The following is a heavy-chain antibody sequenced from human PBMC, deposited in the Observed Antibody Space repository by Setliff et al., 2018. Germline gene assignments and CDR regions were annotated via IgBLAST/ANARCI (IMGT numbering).Heavy chain of an antibody. D-gene: IGHD4-17*01. V-gene: IGHV4-38-2*01. CDR1: GFSISSGYY. Sequence: LSLTCAVSGFSISSGYYWGWIRQPPGKGLEWIVNINHSGTTNYSPSLKSRVTISADTSKNQFSLQLTSVTAADTAVYHCARGRLLYVGDSHYFDNWGQGTLVTVSS. CDR2: INHSGTT. CDR3: ARGRLLYVGDSHYFDN. J-gene: IGHJ4*02.